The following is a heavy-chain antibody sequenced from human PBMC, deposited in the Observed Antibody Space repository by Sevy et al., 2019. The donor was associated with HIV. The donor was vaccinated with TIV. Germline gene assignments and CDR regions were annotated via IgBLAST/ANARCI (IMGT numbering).Heavy chain of an antibody. J-gene: IGHJ4*02. CDR2: IKTDNANT. Sequence: ASVKVSCKASGYSFTNYAIHWVRQAPGQGLEWMGWIKTDNANTKYSQRFQGRVTITRDTSATTAYMEMSSLRYDDTALYFCARGKGGIFGVVDGQFDSWGQGTLVTVSS. D-gene: IGHD3-3*01. CDR3: ARGKGGIFGVVDGQFDS. V-gene: IGHV1-3*04. CDR1: GYSFTNYA.